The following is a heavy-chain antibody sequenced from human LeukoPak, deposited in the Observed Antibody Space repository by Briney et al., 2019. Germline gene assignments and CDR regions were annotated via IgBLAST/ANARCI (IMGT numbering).Heavy chain of an antibody. CDR3: AGQYCSSTSCYAWYFDL. D-gene: IGHD2-2*01. J-gene: IGHJ2*01. Sequence: ASVKVSCKAPGYTFTSYYMHWVRQAPGQGLEWMGIINPSGGSTSYAQKFQGRVTMTRDTSTSTVYMELSSLRSEDTAVYYCAGQYCSSTSCYAWYFDLWGRGTLVTVSS. V-gene: IGHV1-46*01. CDR1: GYTFTSYY. CDR2: INPSGGST.